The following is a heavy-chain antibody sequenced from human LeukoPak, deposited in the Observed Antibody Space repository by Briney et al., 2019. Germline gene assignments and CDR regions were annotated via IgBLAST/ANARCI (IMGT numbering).Heavy chain of an antibody. CDR3: ARAYYDFWSGYYDAFDI. D-gene: IGHD3-3*01. CDR1: GYSFTSYW. J-gene: IGHJ3*02. CDR2: IYPGDSDT. Sequence: PGESLKISCKGSGYSFTSYWIGWVRQMPGKGLEWMGIIYPGDSDTRYSPSFQGQVTISADKSISTAYLQWSSLKASDTAMYYCARAYYDFWSGYYDAFDIWGQGTMVTVSS. V-gene: IGHV5-51*01.